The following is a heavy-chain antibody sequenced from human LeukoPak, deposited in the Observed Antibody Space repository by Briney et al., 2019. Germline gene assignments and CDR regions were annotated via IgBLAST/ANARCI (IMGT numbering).Heavy chain of an antibody. J-gene: IGHJ4*02. V-gene: IGHV3-48*03. CDR2: ISSSGSTI. D-gene: IGHD3-10*01. Sequence: PGGSLRLSCAASGFTFSSYEMNWVRQAPGKGLEWVSYISSSGSTIYYADSVKGRFTISRDNAKNSLYLQMNSLRAEDTAVYYCAREMLWFGQEIFDYWGQGTLVTVSS. CDR1: GFTFSSYE. CDR3: AREMLWFGQEIFDY.